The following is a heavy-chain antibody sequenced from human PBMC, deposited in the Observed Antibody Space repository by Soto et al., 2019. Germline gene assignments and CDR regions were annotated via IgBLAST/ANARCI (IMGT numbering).Heavy chain of an antibody. CDR1: GYTFTSYD. J-gene: IGHJ4*02. CDR2: MNPNSGNT. V-gene: IGHV1-8*01. D-gene: IGHD3-3*01. Sequence: QVQLVQSGAEVKKPGASVKVSCKASGYTFTSYDINWVRQATGQGLEWMGWMNPNSGNTGYAQKFQGRVTMTRNTSISPAYMELSSLRSEDTAVYYCARGRSYDFWSGYYQPPPYWGQGTLVTVSS. CDR3: ARGRSYDFWSGYYQPPPY.